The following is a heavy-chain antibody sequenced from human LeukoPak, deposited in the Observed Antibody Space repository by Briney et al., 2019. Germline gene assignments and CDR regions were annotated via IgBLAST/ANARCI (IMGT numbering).Heavy chain of an antibody. J-gene: IGHJ6*02. CDR1: GFTVSSNY. Sequence: GGSLRLSCAASGFTVSSNYMSWVRQAPGKGLEWVSVIYSGGGTDYADSVKGRFTISRDNSKNTLYLQMNSLRAEDTAVYYCARDRDYYGSGSPMSDYYYGMDVWGQGTTVTVSS. CDR3: ARDRDYYGSGSPMSDYYYGMDV. CDR2: IYSGGGT. D-gene: IGHD3-10*01. V-gene: IGHV3-66*02.